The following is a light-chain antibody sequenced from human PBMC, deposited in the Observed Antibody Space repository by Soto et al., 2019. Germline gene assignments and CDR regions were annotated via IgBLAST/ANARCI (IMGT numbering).Light chain of an antibody. CDR2: DAS. CDR3: QKYNKSSWT. V-gene: IGKV1-5*01. CDR1: QSVSSW. J-gene: IGKJ1*01. Sequence: DIQMTQSPSTLSASVGDRVTITCRASQSVSSWLAWYQQKPGKAPKLLIYDASNLESGVPSRFSGSGSGTEITLTISSPQPDDFATYYCQKYNKSSWTFGQGTKVEVK.